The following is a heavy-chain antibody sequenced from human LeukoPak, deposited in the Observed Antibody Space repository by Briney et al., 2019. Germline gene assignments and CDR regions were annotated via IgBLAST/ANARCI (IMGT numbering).Heavy chain of an antibody. CDR1: GGSISSYH. CDR3: ARVTLSTQYFDY. J-gene: IGHJ4*02. Sequence: SETLSLTCTVSGGSISSYHWSWIRQPPGKGLECIGYIYYSGSTHYNPSLKSRVTISVDTSKNQFSLKLSSVTAADTAVYYCARVTLSTQYFDYWGQGTLVTVSS. V-gene: IGHV4-59*08. CDR2: IYYSGST. D-gene: IGHD1-14*01.